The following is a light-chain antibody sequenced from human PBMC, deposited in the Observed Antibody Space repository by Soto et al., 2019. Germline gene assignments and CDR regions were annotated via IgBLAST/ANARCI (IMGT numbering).Light chain of an antibody. J-gene: IGKJ4*01. Sequence: IQLTQSPSSLSASVGDRVTITCRASQAINSYLAWYQQEPGKAPKLLIYGGSTLQSGVPSRFSGSGSGTDFTLTISSLQSEDFAPYYCQHLNAFPLTFGGGTKVEI. CDR1: QAINSY. CDR2: GGS. CDR3: QHLNAFPLT. V-gene: IGKV1-9*01.